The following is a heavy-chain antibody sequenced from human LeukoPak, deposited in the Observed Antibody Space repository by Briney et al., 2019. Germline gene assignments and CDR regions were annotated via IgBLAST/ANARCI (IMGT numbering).Heavy chain of an antibody. D-gene: IGHD3-22*01. CDR1: GFTFSSYA. J-gene: IGHJ4*02. CDR3: AKDIVGAIVVVFDY. CDR2: ISWNSGSI. V-gene: IGHV3-9*01. Sequence: PGGSLRLSCAASGFTFSSYAMSWVRQAPGKGLEWVSGISWNSGSIGYADSVKGRFTISRDNAKNSLYLQMNSLRAEDTVLYYCAKDIVGAIVVVFDYWGQGTLVTVSS.